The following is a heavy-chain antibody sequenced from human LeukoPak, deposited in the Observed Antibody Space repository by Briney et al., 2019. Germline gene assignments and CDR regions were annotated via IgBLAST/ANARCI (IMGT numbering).Heavy chain of an antibody. Sequence: SETLSLTCTVSGGSISSGGYYWSWTRQHPGKGLEWIGYIYYSGSTYYNPSLKSRVTISVDTSKNQFSLKLSSVTAADTAVYYCAREKGLVGFDPWGQGTLVTVSS. V-gene: IGHV4-31*03. CDR3: AREKGLVGFDP. D-gene: IGHD1-26*01. CDR2: IYYSGST. J-gene: IGHJ5*02. CDR1: GGSISSGGYY.